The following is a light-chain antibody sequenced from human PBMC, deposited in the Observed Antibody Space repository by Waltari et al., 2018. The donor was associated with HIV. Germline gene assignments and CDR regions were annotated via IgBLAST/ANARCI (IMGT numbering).Light chain of an antibody. Sequence: DIQMTQSPSSLSASVGDRVTITCRASQGISNSLAWYQQKPGKAPKLLLYAASRLESGVPSRFSGSGSGTDYTLTISSLQPEDFATYYCQQYYSTPQYTFGQGTKLEIK. V-gene: IGKV1-NL1*01. CDR2: AAS. J-gene: IGKJ2*01. CDR1: QGISNS. CDR3: QQYYSTPQYT.